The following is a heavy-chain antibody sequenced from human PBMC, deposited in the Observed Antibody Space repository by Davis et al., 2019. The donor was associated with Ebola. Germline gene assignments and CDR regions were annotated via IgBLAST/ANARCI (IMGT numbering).Heavy chain of an antibody. Sequence: SETLSLTCAVYGGSFSGYYWSWIRQSPGKGLEWIGEINHSGSTNYNPSLKSRVTMSVDTSKNQFSPRLSSVTAADTAVYYCARNGESSGYDFWFDPWGQGTLVTVSS. CDR1: GGSFSGYY. CDR3: ARNGESSGYDFWFDP. CDR2: INHSGST. D-gene: IGHD5-12*01. V-gene: IGHV4-34*01. J-gene: IGHJ5*02.